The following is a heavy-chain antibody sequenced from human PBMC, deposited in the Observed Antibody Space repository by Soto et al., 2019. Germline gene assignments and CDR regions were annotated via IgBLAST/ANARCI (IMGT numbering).Heavy chain of an antibody. Sequence: EVQLLESGGGLVQPGGSLRLSCAASGFTFSSYAMSWVRQAPGKWLEWVSAISGSGGSTYYADSVKGRFTISRDNSKNTLYLQMNSLRAEDTAVYYCAKAYYDSSGYYPEDFDYWGQGTLVTVSS. V-gene: IGHV3-23*01. CDR1: GFTFSSYA. CDR2: ISGSGGST. J-gene: IGHJ4*02. D-gene: IGHD3-22*01. CDR3: AKAYYDSSGYYPEDFDY.